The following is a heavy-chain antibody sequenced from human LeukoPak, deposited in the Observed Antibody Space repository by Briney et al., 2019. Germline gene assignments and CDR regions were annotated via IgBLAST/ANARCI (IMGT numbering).Heavy chain of an antibody. J-gene: IGHJ5*02. CDR3: VREGAVAGSVVRNWFDR. Sequence: GGSLRLSCATSGFIFSNYAFHWVRQAPGKGLEWVAVTWANGSDKYYADSVKGRFTISRDKSDNMVSLQMDSLRVEDTAVYYCVREGAVAGSVVRNWFDRWGQGNLVTVSS. CDR2: TWANGSDK. D-gene: IGHD6-19*01. CDR1: GFIFSNYA. V-gene: IGHV3-33*01.